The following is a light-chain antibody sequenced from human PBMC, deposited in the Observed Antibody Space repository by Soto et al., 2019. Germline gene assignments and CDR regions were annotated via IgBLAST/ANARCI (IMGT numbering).Light chain of an antibody. CDR3: AAWDDSLNGVI. CDR2: SSN. Sequence: QSVLTQPPSASGTPGKRVTIPFSESSSNIGRNAVNWYQQLPGTAPRVLIYSSNQRPSGVPDRFSGSKSGTSASLAISGLQSEDEADYYCAAWDDSLNGVIFGGGTQLTVL. J-gene: IGLJ7*01. CDR1: SSNIGRNA. V-gene: IGLV1-44*01.